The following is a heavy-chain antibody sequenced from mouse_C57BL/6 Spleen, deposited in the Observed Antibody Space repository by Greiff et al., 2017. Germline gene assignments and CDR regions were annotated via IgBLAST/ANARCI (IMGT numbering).Heavy chain of an antibody. J-gene: IGHJ3*01. V-gene: IGHV1-54*01. Sequence: VQLVESGAELVRPGTSVKVSCKASGYAFTNYLIEWVKQRPGQGLEWIGVIHPGSGGTNYTEKFKGKAKLTADKSSSTAYRQRSSLTSEDNAGYFWARSGLNWFAYWGQGTRVTGSA. CDR2: IHPGSGGT. CDR3: ARSGLNWFAY. CDR1: GYAFTNYL. D-gene: IGHD1-3*01.